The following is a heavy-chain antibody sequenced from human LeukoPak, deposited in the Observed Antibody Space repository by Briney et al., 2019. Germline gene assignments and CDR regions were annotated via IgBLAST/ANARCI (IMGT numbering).Heavy chain of an antibody. CDR3: ARFAAGGSYYYYMDV. Sequence: GGSLRLSCASSGFTFSSYGMHWVRQAPGKGLEWVAFIRYDGSNKYYADSVKGRFTISRDNSKNSLYLQMNSLRADDTAVYYCARFAAGGSYYYYMDVWGKGTTVTVSS. J-gene: IGHJ6*03. D-gene: IGHD3-10*01. V-gene: IGHV3-30*02. CDR2: IRYDGSNK. CDR1: GFTFSSYG.